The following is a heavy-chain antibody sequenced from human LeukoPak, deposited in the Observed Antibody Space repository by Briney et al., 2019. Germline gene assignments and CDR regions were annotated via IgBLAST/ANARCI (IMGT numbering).Heavy chain of an antibody. CDR2: IYTSGST. V-gene: IGHV4-4*07. D-gene: IGHD3-22*01. J-gene: IGHJ4*02. Sequence: SETLSLTCTVSGGSISSYYWSWIRQSAGKGLEWIGRIYTSGSTNYNPSLKSRVTMSVDTSKNQFSLKLSSVTAADTAVYYCARHKTTDYYDSSGSFDYWGQGTLVTVSS. CDR3: ARHKTTDYYDSSGSFDY. CDR1: GGSISSYY.